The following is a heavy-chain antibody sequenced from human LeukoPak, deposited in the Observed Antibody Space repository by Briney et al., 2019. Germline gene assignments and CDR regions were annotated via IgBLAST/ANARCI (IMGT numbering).Heavy chain of an antibody. Sequence: PGGSLRLSCAASGFTFSSYAMSWVRQAPGKGLEWVSAISGSGGSTYYADSVKGRFTISRDNSKNTLYLQMNSLRAEDTAVYYCAKAGELGYCSSTSCYNLPYNWFDPWGQGTLVTVSS. D-gene: IGHD2-2*02. V-gene: IGHV3-23*01. CDR1: GFTFSSYA. CDR2: ISGSGGST. J-gene: IGHJ5*02. CDR3: AKAGELGYCSSTSCYNLPYNWFDP.